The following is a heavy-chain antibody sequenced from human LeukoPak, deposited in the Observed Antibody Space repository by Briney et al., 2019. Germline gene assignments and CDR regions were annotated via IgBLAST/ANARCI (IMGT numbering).Heavy chain of an antibody. Sequence: SETLSLTCAVYGGSFSGYYWSWIRQPPGKGLEWIGEINHSGSTNYNPSLKSRVTISVDTSKNQFSLKLSSVTAADTAVYYCATGGKGYYYYYYMDVWGKGTTVTVSS. J-gene: IGHJ6*03. CDR3: ATGGKGYYYYYYMDV. CDR2: INHSGST. V-gene: IGHV4-34*01. CDR1: GGSFSGYY. D-gene: IGHD2-8*02.